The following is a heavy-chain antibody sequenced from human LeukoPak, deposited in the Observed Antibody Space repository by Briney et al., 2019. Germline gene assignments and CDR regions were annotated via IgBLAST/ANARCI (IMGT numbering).Heavy chain of an antibody. CDR1: GGSISSNSYY. Sequence: SETLSLTCTVSGGSISSNSYYWGWIRQPPGRGLEWIGTIFYSGTTYYNPSLKSRLTISVDTPKNQFSLKLSSVTAADTAVYYCARTSGHYYDSKGPLDSWGQGTLVTVSS. CDR2: IFYSGTT. V-gene: IGHV4-39*01. CDR3: ARTSGHYYDSKGPLDS. D-gene: IGHD3-22*01. J-gene: IGHJ4*02.